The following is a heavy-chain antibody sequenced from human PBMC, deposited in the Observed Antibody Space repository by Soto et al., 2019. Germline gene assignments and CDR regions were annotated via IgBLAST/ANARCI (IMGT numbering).Heavy chain of an antibody. J-gene: IGHJ4*02. Sequence: SGGSLRLSCAASGFTFSFYTMNWVRQTPGKGLEWLAYISRGGSSIYYADSAKGRFTVSRDNANNSLSLQLNSLRREDTAVYYCVREGGDLRGSGVFDYWGQGTLVTVSS. D-gene: IGHD6-19*01. CDR3: VREGGDLRGSGVFDY. V-gene: IGHV3-48*01. CDR2: ISRGGSSI. CDR1: GFTFSFYT.